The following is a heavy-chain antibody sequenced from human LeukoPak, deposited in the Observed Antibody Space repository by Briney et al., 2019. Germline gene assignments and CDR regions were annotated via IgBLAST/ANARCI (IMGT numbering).Heavy chain of an antibody. V-gene: IGHV7-4-1*02. D-gene: IGHD3-3*01. CDR1: GYTFTSYA. Sequence: ASVKVSCKASGYTFTSYAMNWVRQAPGQGLEWMGWINTNTGNPTYAQGFTGRFVFSLDTSVSTAYLQISSLKAEDTAVYYCARVGGPYYDFWSGHRYYMGVWGKGTTVTVSS. J-gene: IGHJ6*03. CDR2: INTNTGNP. CDR3: ARVGGPYYDFWSGHRYYMGV.